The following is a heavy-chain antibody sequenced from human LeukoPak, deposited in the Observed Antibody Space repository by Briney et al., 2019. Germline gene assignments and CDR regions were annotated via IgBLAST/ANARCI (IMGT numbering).Heavy chain of an antibody. CDR2: INEDGSAK. CDR3: ARDSRMNYYAS. Sequence: GGSLRLSCTDSEYAFSGYGMHWVRQTPGKGLEWLANINEDGSAKNYVDSVKGRFTISRDNAVNSLYLQMNSLRAEDTAMYYCARDSRMNYYASWGRGTLVTVSS. D-gene: IGHD3-3*01. V-gene: IGHV3-7*01. CDR1: EYAFSGYG. J-gene: IGHJ5*02.